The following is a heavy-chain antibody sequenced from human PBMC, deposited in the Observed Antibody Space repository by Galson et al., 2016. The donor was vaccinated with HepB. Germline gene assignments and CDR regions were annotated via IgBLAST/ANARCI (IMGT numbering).Heavy chain of an antibody. CDR3: AKDRDEFSGYEY. Sequence: SLRLSCAASGFTFQSFAMHWVRQAPGKGLEWVSGINWNSGYRDYAASVKGRFTISRDNPKHSLYLQMDSLRVDDTALYYCAKDRDEFSGYEYWGQGTLVTVFS. J-gene: IGHJ4*02. D-gene: IGHD5-12*01. CDR1: GFTFQSFA. CDR2: INWNSGYR. V-gene: IGHV3-9*01.